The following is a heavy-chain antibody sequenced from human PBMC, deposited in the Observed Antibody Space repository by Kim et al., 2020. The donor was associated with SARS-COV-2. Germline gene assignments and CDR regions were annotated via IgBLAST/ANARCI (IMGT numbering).Heavy chain of an antibody. CDR2: ICGSGGST. Sequence: GGSLRLSCAASGFTFSSYAMSWVRQAPGKGLEWVSAICGSGGSTYYADSVKGRFTISRDNDKNTLYLQMQSLRAEDTAVYHCAKEGAYYDILTGYWGRGNLVTVSS. CDR1: GFTFSSYA. J-gene: IGHJ4*02. CDR3: AKEGAYYDILTGY. V-gene: IGHV3-23*01. D-gene: IGHD3-9*01.